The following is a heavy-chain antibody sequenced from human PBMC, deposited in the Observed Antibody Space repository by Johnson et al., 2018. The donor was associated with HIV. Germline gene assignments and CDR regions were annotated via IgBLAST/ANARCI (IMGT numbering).Heavy chain of an antibody. J-gene: IGHJ3*02. CDR3: ARWIQLWVAFDI. CDR1: GFSFSDYY. D-gene: IGHD5-18*01. V-gene: IGHV3-11*04. CDR2: ISSSGSTI. Sequence: QVQLVESGGGVVRPGGSLRLSCAASGFSFSDYYMSWIRQAPGKGLEWVSYISSSGSTIYYADSVVKGRFTISRDNAKNSLYLQMNSLRAEDTAVYYCARWIQLWVAFDIWGQGTMVTVSS.